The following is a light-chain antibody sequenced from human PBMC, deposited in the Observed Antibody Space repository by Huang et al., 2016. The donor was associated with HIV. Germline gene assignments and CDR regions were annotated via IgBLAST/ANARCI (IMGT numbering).Light chain of an antibody. CDR2: GAS. CDR3: QQSSSPPPT. J-gene: IGKJ3*01. Sequence: DIQMTQSPSSLSASVGDRVTITCRATQSVTKYLNWYQQKPGKAPKMLIYGASSVQTGVPSRFRDSGSGTDFTLTISSLQPEDFATYYCQQSSSPPPTFGPGTKVDIK. CDR1: QSVTKY. V-gene: IGKV1-39*01.